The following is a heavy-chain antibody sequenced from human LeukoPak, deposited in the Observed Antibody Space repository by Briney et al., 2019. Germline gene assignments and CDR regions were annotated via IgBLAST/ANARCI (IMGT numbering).Heavy chain of an antibody. CDR3: ARYKYHFDC. J-gene: IGHJ4*02. CDR2: INSKSGGA. CDR1: GYTFTGYY. Sequence: ASVKVSCKASGYTFTGYYIHWVRQAPGQGLEWMGRINSKSGGANYGQTFQGRVTMTRDTSTSTAYMELSRVTSDDTAVYYCARYKYHFDCWGQGTLVTVSS. D-gene: IGHD1-14*01. V-gene: IGHV1-2*06.